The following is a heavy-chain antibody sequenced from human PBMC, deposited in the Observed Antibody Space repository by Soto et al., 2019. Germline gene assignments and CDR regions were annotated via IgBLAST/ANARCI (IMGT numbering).Heavy chain of an antibody. CDR3: ARAGGSGSYYNGQNNWLDH. D-gene: IGHD3-10*01. V-gene: IGHV4-34*01. CDR2: INHSGST. CDR1: GFAFSGWY. Sequence: ETLSLTCALDGFAFSGWYCSWIRPPPAKLLEWIGEINHSGSTNYNPSLKSRVTISVDTSKNQFSLKLSSVTAADTAVYYCARAGGSGSYYNGQNNWLDHWGQGTMVT. J-gene: IGHJ5*02.